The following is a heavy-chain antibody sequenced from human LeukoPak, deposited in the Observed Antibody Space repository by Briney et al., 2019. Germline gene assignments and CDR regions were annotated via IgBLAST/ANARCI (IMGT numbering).Heavy chain of an antibody. J-gene: IGHJ6*03. CDR2: IKQDGSEK. Sequence: GGSLRLSCAASGFTFSNYWMNWVRQAPGKGLEWVANIKQDGSEKYYVDSVKGRFTISRDNAKNSLYLQMNSLRAEESAVYYCARVVSGDVYYYYHYMDVWGKGTTVTVSS. V-gene: IGHV3-7*01. CDR1: GFTFSNYW. D-gene: IGHD3-3*01. CDR3: ARVVSGDVYYYYHYMDV.